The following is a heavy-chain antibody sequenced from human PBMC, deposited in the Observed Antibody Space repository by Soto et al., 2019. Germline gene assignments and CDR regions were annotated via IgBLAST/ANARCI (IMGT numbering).Heavy chain of an antibody. CDR3: ARDDEGGSYCDLGY. CDR2: ILHDGNNK. J-gene: IGHJ4*02. D-gene: IGHD3-10*01. V-gene: IGHV3-30-3*01. Sequence: QVQLVESGGGVVQPGRSLRLSCAASGFTFSNYIMHGVRQAPGKGLEWVAIILHDGNNKYYADSVKGRFTISRDNSKNTLYLQMNSLRTEDTAIYYCARDDEGGSYCDLGYWGQGTLVTVSS. CDR1: GFTFSNYI.